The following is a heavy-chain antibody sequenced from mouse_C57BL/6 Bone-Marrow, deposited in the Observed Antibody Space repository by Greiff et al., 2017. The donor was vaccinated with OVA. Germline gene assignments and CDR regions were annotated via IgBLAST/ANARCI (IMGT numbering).Heavy chain of an antibody. CDR3: ARSEYYGSSFWFAY. Sequence: VQLQQSGAELARPGASVKLSCKASGYTFTSYGISWVKQRTGQGLEWIGEIYPRSGNTYYNEKFKGKATLTADKSSSTAYMELRSLTSEDSAVYVCARSEYYGSSFWFAYWGQGTLVTVSA. V-gene: IGHV1-81*01. CDR2: IYPRSGNT. D-gene: IGHD1-1*01. J-gene: IGHJ3*01. CDR1: GYTFTSYG.